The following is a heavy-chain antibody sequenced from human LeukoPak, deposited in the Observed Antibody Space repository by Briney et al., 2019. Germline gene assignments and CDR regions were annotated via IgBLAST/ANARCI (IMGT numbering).Heavy chain of an antibody. Sequence: GGSLRLSCAASGFTFSSYGMHWVRQAPGKGLEWVAVISYDGSNKYYADSVKGRFTISRDNSKNTLYLQMNSLRAEDTAVYYCARDQYSSSWYGEFDYWGQGTLVTVSS. D-gene: IGHD6-13*01. CDR1: GFTFSSYG. V-gene: IGHV3-30*19. J-gene: IGHJ4*02. CDR3: ARDQYSSSWYGEFDY. CDR2: ISYDGSNK.